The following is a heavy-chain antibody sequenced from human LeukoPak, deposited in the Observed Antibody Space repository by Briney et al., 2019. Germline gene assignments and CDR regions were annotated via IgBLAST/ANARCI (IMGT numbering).Heavy chain of an antibody. J-gene: IGHJ2*01. CDR1: GFTLSNYW. D-gene: IGHD7-27*01. CDR3: ARAGVTNQLGQTYWYFDL. V-gene: IGHV3-7*01. Sequence: GGSLRLSCTTSGFTLSNYWMTWVRQAPGKGLEWVAKIQKDGSEAYYVDSMEGRFTISRGNAENSLYLQMHSLRAEDTAVYSCARAGVTNQLGQTYWYFDLWGRGTLVTVSS. CDR2: IQKDGSEA.